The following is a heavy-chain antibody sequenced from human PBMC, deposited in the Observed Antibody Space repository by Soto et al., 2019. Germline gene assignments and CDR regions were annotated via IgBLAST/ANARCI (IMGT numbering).Heavy chain of an antibody. D-gene: IGHD1-26*01. J-gene: IGHJ4*02. CDR2: INTYSGKT. V-gene: IGHV1-18*04. CDR1: GYTFTAYG. CDR3: ARLGGSYAVPHFDY. Sequence: ASVKVSCKASGYTFTAYGISWLRQAPGQGLQWMGWINTYSGKTDYPQSLQGRVTMTTDTSTNTAYMELRSLRSDDTAVYYCARLGGSYAVPHFDYWGQGTLVTVSS.